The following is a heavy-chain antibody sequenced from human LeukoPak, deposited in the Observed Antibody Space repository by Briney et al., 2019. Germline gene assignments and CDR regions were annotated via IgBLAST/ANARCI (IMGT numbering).Heavy chain of an antibody. CDR3: ARDRRGEYFDY. V-gene: IGHV4-59*01. Sequence: SETLSLTCTVSGGSISSYYWSWIRQPPGQGLEWIGYIYYSGSTNYNPSLKSRVTISVDTSKNQFSLKLSSVTAADTAVYYCARDRRGEYFDYWGQGTLVTVSS. CDR2: IYYSGST. CDR1: GGSISSYY. D-gene: IGHD3-16*01. J-gene: IGHJ4*02.